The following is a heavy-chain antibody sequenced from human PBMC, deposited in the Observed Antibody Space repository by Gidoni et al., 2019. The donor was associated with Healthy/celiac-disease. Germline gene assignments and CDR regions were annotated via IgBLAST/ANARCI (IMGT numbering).Heavy chain of an antibody. Sequence: EAQLVQSGAEVTKPGHSLNISCKGSEYSFTSYWIGWVRQMPGKGPEWLGIIYPGDSDTRYSPAFQGQVTSSADKSIRTAYLKWSSLKASDAAMYYCARTRITGTNHMFDPWGQGTLVTVSS. CDR2: IYPGDSDT. D-gene: IGHD1-20*01. V-gene: IGHV5-51*03. J-gene: IGHJ5*02. CDR1: EYSFTSYW. CDR3: ARTRITGTNHMFDP.